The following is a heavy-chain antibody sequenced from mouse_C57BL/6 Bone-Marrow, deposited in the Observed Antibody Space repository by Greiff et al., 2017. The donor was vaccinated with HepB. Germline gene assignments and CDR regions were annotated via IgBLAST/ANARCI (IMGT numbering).Heavy chain of an antibody. J-gene: IGHJ2*01. CDR1: GFTFSTSG. CDR2: INTGGTYT. D-gene: IGHD2-14*01. V-gene: IGHV5-6*01. CDR3: ARDRFDYYFDY. Sequence: EVHLVESGGDLVKPGGSLKLSCVASGFTFSTSGMSWVRQTPDKRLEWVATINTGGTYTYYPDSVKGRFTISKDTAKSTLFLQMSSLKSEDTAIYDCARDRFDYYFDYWGQGTTLTVSS.